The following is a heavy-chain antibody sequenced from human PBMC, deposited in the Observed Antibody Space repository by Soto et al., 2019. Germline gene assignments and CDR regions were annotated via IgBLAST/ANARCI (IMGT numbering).Heavy chain of an antibody. J-gene: IGHJ6*02. CDR1: GFTFSSYA. Sequence: QVQLVESGGGVVQPGRSLRLSCAASGFTFSSYAMHWVRQAPGKGLEWVAVISYDGSNTYYADSVKGRFTISRDNSKNTLYLQRNSLRAEDTAVYYCARDLGAYSSSGRYYSGMDVWGQGTTVTVSS. CDR3: ARDLGAYSSSGRYYSGMDV. V-gene: IGHV3-30-3*01. D-gene: IGHD6-13*01. CDR2: ISYDGSNT.